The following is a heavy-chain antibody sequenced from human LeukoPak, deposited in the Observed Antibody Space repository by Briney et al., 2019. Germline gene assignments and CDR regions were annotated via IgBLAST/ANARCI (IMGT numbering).Heavy chain of an antibody. CDR3: ARDSHYGDYIFDY. Sequence: SVKVSCKASGCTFSSYAISWVRQAPGQGLEWMGRIIPIFGTANYAQKFQGRVTITTDESTSTAYMELSSLRSEDTAVYYCARDSHYGDYIFDYWGQGTLVTVSS. V-gene: IGHV1-69*05. CDR2: IIPIFGTA. J-gene: IGHJ4*02. CDR1: GCTFSSYA. D-gene: IGHD4-17*01.